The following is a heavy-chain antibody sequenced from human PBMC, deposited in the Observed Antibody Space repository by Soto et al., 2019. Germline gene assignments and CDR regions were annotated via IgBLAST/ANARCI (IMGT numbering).Heavy chain of an antibody. V-gene: IGHV3-74*01. J-gene: IGHJ4*02. Sequence: PGGSLRLSCAASGFTFSTYVMSWVRQAPGKGLEWVSHINTDGTITAYADSVRGRFAISRDNAKNTLYLQMNSLRAEDTAVYYCATLSAPTDYWGQGILVTVSS. CDR1: GFTFSTYV. CDR3: ATLSAPTDY. D-gene: IGHD6-13*01. CDR2: INTDGTIT.